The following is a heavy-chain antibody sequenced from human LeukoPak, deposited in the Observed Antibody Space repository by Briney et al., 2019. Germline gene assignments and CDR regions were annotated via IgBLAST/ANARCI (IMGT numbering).Heavy chain of an antibody. Sequence: GGSQRLSCAASGFTFSRDSMNWVRQAPGKGLEWVSYIGSSSSPIYYADSVKGRFTISRDNAKNSLYLQMNSLRDEDTAVYYCARDRVGATSAFDIWGQGTMVTVSS. J-gene: IGHJ3*02. D-gene: IGHD1-26*01. CDR1: GFTFSRDS. CDR2: IGSSSSPI. CDR3: ARDRVGATSAFDI. V-gene: IGHV3-48*02.